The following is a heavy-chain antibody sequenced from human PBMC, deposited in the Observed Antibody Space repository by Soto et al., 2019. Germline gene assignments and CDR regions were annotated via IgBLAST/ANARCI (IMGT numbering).Heavy chain of an antibody. CDR1: GFTVSSHY. D-gene: IGHD3-10*01. Sequence: EVQLVESGGGLIQPGGSLRLSCAASGFTVSSHYMSWVRQAPGKGLEWVSLISGGGSTYYSDSVKGRFTISRDNSKNTLYLLMKSLRAEDTAVYYCARGSPSMTYYGEYYFDYWGQGSLVTVSS. CDR3: ARGSPSMTYYGEYYFDY. J-gene: IGHJ4*02. V-gene: IGHV3-53*01. CDR2: ISGGGST.